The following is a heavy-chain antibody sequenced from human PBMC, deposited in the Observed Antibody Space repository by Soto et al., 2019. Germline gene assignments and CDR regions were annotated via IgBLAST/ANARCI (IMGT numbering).Heavy chain of an antibody. D-gene: IGHD6-19*01. CDR2: IIPIFGTA. Sequence: SVNVSCKASGGTFSSYAISWVRQAPGQGLEWMGGIIPIFGTANYAQKFQGRVTITADESTSTAYMELSSLRSEDTAVYYCARARGSGWSRDAFDIWGQGTMVTVSS. CDR3: ARARGSGWSRDAFDI. V-gene: IGHV1-69*13. J-gene: IGHJ3*02. CDR1: GGTFSSYA.